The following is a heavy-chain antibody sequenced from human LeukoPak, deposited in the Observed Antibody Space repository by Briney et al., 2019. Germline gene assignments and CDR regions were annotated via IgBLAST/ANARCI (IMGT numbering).Heavy chain of an antibody. J-gene: IGHJ5*02. CDR3: AVLRFLEWFS. CDR2: IIPIFGAA. D-gene: IGHD3-3*01. Sequence: SVKVSCKAFGGTFSSYAISWVRQAPGQGLEWMGGIIPIFGAANYAQKFQGRVTITADESTSTAYMELSSLRSEDTAVYYCAVLRFLEWFSWGQGTLVTVSS. CDR1: GGTFSSYA. V-gene: IGHV1-69*01.